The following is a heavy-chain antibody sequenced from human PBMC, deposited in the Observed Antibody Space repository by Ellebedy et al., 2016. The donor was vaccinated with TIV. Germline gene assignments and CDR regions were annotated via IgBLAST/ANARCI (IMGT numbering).Heavy chain of an antibody. CDR3: ARDTGSSYYYGMDV. D-gene: IGHD6-13*01. Sequence: LSLTCAASGFTFSSYSMNWVRQAPGKGLEWVSSISSSSSYIYYADSVKGRFTISRDNAKNSLYLQMNSLRAEDTAVYYCARDTGSSYYYGMDVWGQGTTVTVSS. J-gene: IGHJ6*02. V-gene: IGHV3-21*01. CDR2: ISSSSSYI. CDR1: GFTFSSYS.